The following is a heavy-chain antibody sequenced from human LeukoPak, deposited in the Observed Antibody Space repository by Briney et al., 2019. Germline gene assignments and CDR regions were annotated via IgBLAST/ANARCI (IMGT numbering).Heavy chain of an antibody. J-gene: IGHJ4*02. D-gene: IGHD3-22*01. CDR2: ISPYHGNT. Sequence: ASVKVSCKTSGYTFTTYGINWVRQAPGQGLEWMGWISPYHGNTKYAYGLQDRVTLTTDASTTTAYMELSGLRPDDTAVYYCARDGVYDYEGSFDYWGQGTLVTVSS. CDR3: ARDGVYDYEGSFDY. V-gene: IGHV1-18*01. CDR1: GYTFTTYG.